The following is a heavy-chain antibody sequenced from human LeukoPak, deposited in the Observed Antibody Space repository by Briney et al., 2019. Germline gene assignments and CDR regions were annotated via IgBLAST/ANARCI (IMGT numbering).Heavy chain of an antibody. V-gene: IGHV1-2*02. Sequence: ASVTVSCKTSGYTFAHYFVHWVRQAPGQGLEWMGWINPNSGGTNYTQNFQGRVTITRDTSITTAYMELSRLTSDDTALYYCARDQGYGSGGYSFDYWGQGTRVTVSS. J-gene: IGHJ4*02. CDR1: GYTFAHYF. CDR3: ARDQGYGSGGYSFDY. D-gene: IGHD3-10*01. CDR2: INPNSGGT.